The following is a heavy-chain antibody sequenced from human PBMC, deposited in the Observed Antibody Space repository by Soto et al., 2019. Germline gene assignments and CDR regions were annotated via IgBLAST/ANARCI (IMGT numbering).Heavy chain of an antibody. CDR3: ARQKYYDILTGYQPDWFDP. CDR1: GGSISSSSYY. CDR2: IYYSGST. J-gene: IGHJ5*02. V-gene: IGHV4-39*01. D-gene: IGHD3-9*01. Sequence: SETLSLTCTVSGGSISSSSYYWGWIRQPPGKGLEWIGSIYYSGSTYYNPSLKSRVTISVDTSKNQFSLKLSSVTAADTAVYYCARQKYYDILTGYQPDWFDPWGQGTLVTVSS.